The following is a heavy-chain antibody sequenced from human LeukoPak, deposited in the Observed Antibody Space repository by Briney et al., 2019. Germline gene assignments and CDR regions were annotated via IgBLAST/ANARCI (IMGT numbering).Heavy chain of an antibody. CDR2: ISYDGSNK. J-gene: IGHJ4*02. V-gene: IGHV3-30-3*01. CDR1: GFTFSSYA. D-gene: IGHD4-23*01. CDR3: ARVRGEERWYDY. Sequence: GGSLRLSCAASGFTFSSYAMHWVRQAPGKGLEWVAVISYDGSNKYYADSVRGRFTISRDNSKNTLYLQMNSLRAEDTAVYYCARVRGEERWYDYWGQGTLVTVSS.